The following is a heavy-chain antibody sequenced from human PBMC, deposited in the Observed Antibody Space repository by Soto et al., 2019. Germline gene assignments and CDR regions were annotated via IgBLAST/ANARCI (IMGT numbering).Heavy chain of an antibody. D-gene: IGHD3-22*01. V-gene: IGHV1-8*01. Sequence: ASVKVSCKASGYTFTSYYINWVRQATGQGLEWMGWMNPNSGNTGYAQKFQGRVTMTRNTSISTAYMELSSLRSEDTAVYYCARASYYYDSSGYYPFDYWGQGTLVTVSS. CDR2: MNPNSGNT. CDR3: ARASYYYDSSGYYPFDY. J-gene: IGHJ4*02. CDR1: GYTFTSYY.